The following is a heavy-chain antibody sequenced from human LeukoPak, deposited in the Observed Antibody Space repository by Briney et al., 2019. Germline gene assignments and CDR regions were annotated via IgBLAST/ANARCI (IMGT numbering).Heavy chain of an antibody. CDR1: GYTFISYR. Sequence: VASVKVYCKASGYTFISYRVSWVRQAPGRGPEWMGWISPYNGNTNYAQKFQGRVTMTTDTSTSTASMDLRTLGSDDAAVYYCARVAQTWRSFLYFDYWGQGTPVTVSS. J-gene: IGHJ4*02. D-gene: IGHD2-21*01. CDR3: ARVAQTWRSFLYFDY. V-gene: IGHV1-18*01. CDR2: ISPYNGNT.